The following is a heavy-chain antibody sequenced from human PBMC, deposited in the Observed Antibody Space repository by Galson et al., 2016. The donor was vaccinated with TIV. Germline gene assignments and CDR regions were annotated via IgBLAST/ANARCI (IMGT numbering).Heavy chain of an antibody. J-gene: IGHJ6*02. CDR1: GGIFSGYA. V-gene: IGHV1-69*13. CDR2: IISIFRTA. CDR3: ARRTDGHLYDYYGMDV. Sequence: SVKVSCKASGGIFSGYAINWVRQAPGQGLEWMGRIISIFRTANYAEKFQGRVTITADDSTNTVNMELSSLKSEDTAVYYCARRTDGHLYDYYGMDVWGQGTTVIVSS. D-gene: IGHD5-24*01.